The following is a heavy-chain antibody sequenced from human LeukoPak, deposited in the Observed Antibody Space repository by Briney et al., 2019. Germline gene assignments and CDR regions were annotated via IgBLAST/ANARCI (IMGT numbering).Heavy chain of an antibody. D-gene: IGHD2-15*01. CDR3: ARGADGVSSNSRGWFDP. CDR2: IIPIFGTA. V-gene: IGHV1-69*06. CDR1: GGTFSSYA. J-gene: IGHJ5*02. Sequence: ASVKVSCKASGGTFSSYAISWVRQAPGQGLEWMGGIIPIFGTANYAQKFQGRVTITADKSTSTAYMELSSLRAEDTAVYSCARGADGVSSNSRGWFDPWGQGTLVTVSS.